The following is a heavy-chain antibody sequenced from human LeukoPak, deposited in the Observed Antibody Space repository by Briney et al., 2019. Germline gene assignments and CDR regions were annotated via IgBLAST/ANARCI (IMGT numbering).Heavy chain of an antibody. CDR3: AKDGSSAFDY. CDR2: ISYDGSNK. V-gene: IGHV3-30-3*01. CDR1: GFTFSSYA. J-gene: IGHJ4*02. Sequence: GRSLRLSCAASGFTFSSYAMHWVRQAPGKGLEWVAVISYDGSNKYYADSVKGRFTISRDNSKNTLYLQMNGLRAEDTAVYYCAKDGSSAFDYWGQGTLVTVSS.